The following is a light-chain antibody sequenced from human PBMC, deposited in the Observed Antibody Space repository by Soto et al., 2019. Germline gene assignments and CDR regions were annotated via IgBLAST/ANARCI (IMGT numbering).Light chain of an antibody. Sequence: ESVLTQSPAPLSLSPGERATLSCRASQSVSSYLAWYQQKPGQASRLLIYDASNRATGIPTRFSGSGSGTDFTLTISSLEPDDFAVYDCQQRSNWPFLTVGGGTEVEIK. CDR1: QSVSSY. V-gene: IGKV3-11*01. CDR3: QQRSNWPFLT. CDR2: DAS. J-gene: IGKJ4*01.